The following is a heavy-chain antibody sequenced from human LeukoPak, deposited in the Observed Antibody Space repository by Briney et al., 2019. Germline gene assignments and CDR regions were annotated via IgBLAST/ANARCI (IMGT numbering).Heavy chain of an antibody. CDR3: ARDERYCNGDNHYPDLGY. Sequence: ASVKVSCKASGYTFTGYYLFWVRQAPGQGLEWMGWINPNTGDTKYGQKFQGKVTLTRDTSIRTTYMELSSLRSDDTAVYYCARDERYCNGDNHYPDLGYWGQGTLVTVSS. V-gene: IGHV1-2*02. CDR2: INPNTGDT. J-gene: IGHJ4*02. CDR1: GYTFTGYY. D-gene: IGHD2-15*01.